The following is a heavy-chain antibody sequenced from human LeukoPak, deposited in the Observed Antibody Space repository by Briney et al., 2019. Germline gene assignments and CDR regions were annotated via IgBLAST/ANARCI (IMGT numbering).Heavy chain of an antibody. V-gene: IGHV1-46*01. CDR3: ARDGYSSSCSY. J-gene: IGHJ4*02. Sequence: ASVKVSCKASGYTFTSYYMHWVRQAPGQGLEWMGIINPSGGSTSYAQKFQGRVTMTRDTSISTAYMELSRLRSDDTAVYYCARDGYSSSCSYWGQGTLVTVSS. CDR2: INPSGGST. D-gene: IGHD6-13*01. CDR1: GYTFTSYY.